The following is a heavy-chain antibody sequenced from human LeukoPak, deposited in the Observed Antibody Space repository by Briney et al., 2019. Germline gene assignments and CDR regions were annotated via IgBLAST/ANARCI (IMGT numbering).Heavy chain of an antibody. V-gene: IGHV2-5*02. D-gene: IGHD2-21*01. CDR2: VYWDGDK. Sequence: VSGPTLVKPTQTLTLTCTFAGFPLSTSEVGVGWVRQPPGKALEWLALVYWDGDKRYSPSLNNRLTITKDTSKNQVVLTMTNMDVVDTATYYCAHRPGRGIPAAHWGQGTLVTVSS. CDR3: AHRPGRGIPAAH. J-gene: IGHJ1*01. CDR1: GFPLSTSEVG.